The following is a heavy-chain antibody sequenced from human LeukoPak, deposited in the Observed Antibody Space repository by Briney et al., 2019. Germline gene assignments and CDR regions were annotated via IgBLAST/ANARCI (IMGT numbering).Heavy chain of an antibody. J-gene: IGHJ3*02. CDR1: GDSVSSNSAA. CDR2: TYYRSKWYN. V-gene: IGHV6-1*01. Sequence: SQTLPLTCAISGDSVSSNSAAWNWIRQSPSRGLEWLGRTYYRSKWYNDYAVSAKSRITINPDTSKNQFSLQLNSVTPEDTAVYYCARGLRIANAFDIWGQGTMVTVSS. CDR3: ARGLRIANAFDI. D-gene: IGHD6-6*01.